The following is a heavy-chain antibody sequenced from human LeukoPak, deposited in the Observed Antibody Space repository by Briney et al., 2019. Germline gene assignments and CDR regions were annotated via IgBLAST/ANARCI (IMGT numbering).Heavy chain of an antibody. V-gene: IGHV1-18*01. CDR2: ISGYNGNT. CDR1: GYTFSTYG. D-gene: IGHD6-13*01. CDR3: ARDPGGSTWSGRYSDY. Sequence: ASVKVSCKASGYTFSTYGISWVRQAPAEGLGWMGWISGYNGNTNYAQKFQGRVTMTTDTSTSTAYMELRSLRSDDTAVYYCARDPGGSTWSGRYSDYWRQGNLVTVSS. J-gene: IGHJ4*02.